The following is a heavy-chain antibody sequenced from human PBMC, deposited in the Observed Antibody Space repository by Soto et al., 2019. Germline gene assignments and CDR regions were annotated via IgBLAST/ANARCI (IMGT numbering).Heavy chain of an antibody. J-gene: IGHJ2*01. CDR2: INPKRGGT. CDR1: GYTFSDYF. V-gene: IGHV1-2*02. D-gene: IGHD2-21*01. CDR3: ARDSGIPGRYWYFGL. Sequence: QVQLVQSGAEVKKPGASVKVSCTTYGYTFSDYFLHWVRQAPGLGPEWMGFINPKRGGTEYAQKFQGRVTMTRDTSSSTVYMDLSGLTSDDTAIYYCARDSGIPGRYWYFGLWGRGTLVTVSS.